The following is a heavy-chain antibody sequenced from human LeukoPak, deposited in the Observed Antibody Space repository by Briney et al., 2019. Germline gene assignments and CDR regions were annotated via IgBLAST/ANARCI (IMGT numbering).Heavy chain of an antibody. CDR1: GGSVSGYY. V-gene: IGHV4-34*01. CDR2: INHSGST. D-gene: IGHD3-10*01. J-gene: IGHJ4*02. Sequence: PSETLSLTCAGYGGSVSGYYWSWIRQRPGKGLEWRGEINHSGSTNYKPSLERRVTISVNTSKNQFSLKLSSVTAADTAVYYCARGRITMVRGVIIPLFFDYWGQGTLVTVSS. CDR3: ARGRITMVRGVIIPLFFDY.